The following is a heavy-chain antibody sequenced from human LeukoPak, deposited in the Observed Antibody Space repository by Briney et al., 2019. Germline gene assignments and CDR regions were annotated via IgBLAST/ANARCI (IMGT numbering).Heavy chain of an antibody. V-gene: IGHV3-23*01. CDR1: GFTFSNYA. CDR2: IRGGGFGT. CDR3: VQMAPYYGGDCYFDY. D-gene: IGHD2-21*02. Sequence: QSGGSLRLSCAASGFTFSNYAMSWVRQAPGKGLEWVSAIRGGGFGTYYADSVKGRFTISRDNPKNTLYLLTNSLRAEDTAVYYCVQMAPYYGGDCYFDYWGQGTLVTVSS. J-gene: IGHJ4*02.